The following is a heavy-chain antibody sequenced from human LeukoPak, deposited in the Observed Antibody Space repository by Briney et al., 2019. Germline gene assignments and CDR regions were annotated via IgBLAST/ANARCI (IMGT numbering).Heavy chain of an antibody. Sequence: SETLSLTCAVYGGSFSGYYWSWIRQPPGKGLEWIGEINHSGSTNYNPSLKSRVTMSVDTSRNQFSLKLSSVTAADTAVYYCASGGADSSGYYPSFDYWGQGTLVTVSS. CDR2: INHSGST. CDR1: GGSFSGYY. J-gene: IGHJ4*02. D-gene: IGHD3-22*01. V-gene: IGHV4-34*01. CDR3: ASGGADSSGYYPSFDY.